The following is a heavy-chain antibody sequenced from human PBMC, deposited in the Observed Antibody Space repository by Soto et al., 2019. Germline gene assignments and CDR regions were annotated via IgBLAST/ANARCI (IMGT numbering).Heavy chain of an antibody. Sequence: PGGSLRLSCAASGFPFGFYSMNWVRQAPGKGLEWISYITSTSSAINYADFVRGLFTISRDNAMRSLFLHMNSLRDEDTAVYYCARDGKGSSYTHGPYYLDFWGQRALVPGSA. CDR2: ITSTSSAI. CDR3: ARDGKGSSYTHGPYYLDF. J-gene: IGHJ4*02. V-gene: IGHV3-48*02. D-gene: IGHD3-22*01. CDR1: GFPFGFYS.